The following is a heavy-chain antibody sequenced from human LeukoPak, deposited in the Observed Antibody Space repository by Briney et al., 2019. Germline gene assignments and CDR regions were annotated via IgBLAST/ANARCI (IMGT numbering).Heavy chain of an antibody. CDR3: AKARYCNSGTFYSALDFDY. J-gene: IGHJ4*02. CDR1: GFTFSSYA. Sequence: SGGSLRLSCATSGFTFSSYAMSWVRQAPGKGLEWVSAISGGGGSTFYADSVKGRFTISRDKSKNTLYLQMNSLRAEDTAVYYCAKARYCNSGTFYSALDFDYWGQGTLVTVSS. CDR2: ISGGGGST. D-gene: IGHD2-15*01. V-gene: IGHV3-23*01.